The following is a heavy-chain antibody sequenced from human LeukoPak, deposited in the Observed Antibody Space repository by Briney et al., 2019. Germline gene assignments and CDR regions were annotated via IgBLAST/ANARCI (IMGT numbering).Heavy chain of an antibody. D-gene: IGHD3-22*01. CDR3: ARGEGYYIRLAHFQH. CDR2: ISSNGGST. CDR1: GFTFSSYA. Sequence: GGSLRLSCVASGFTFSSYAMHWVRQAPGKGLEYVSAISSNGGSTYYANSVKGRFTISRDNSKNTLYLQMGSLRAEDMAVYYCARGEGYYIRLAHFQHWGQGTLVTVSS. J-gene: IGHJ1*01. V-gene: IGHV3-64*01.